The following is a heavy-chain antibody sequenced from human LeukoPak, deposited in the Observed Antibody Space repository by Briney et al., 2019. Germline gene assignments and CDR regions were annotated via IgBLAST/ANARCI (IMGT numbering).Heavy chain of an antibody. V-gene: IGHV4-39*07. J-gene: IGHJ4*02. Sequence: ASETLSLTCTVSGGSISSSSYYWGWIRQPPGKGLEWIGSIYYSGSTYYNPSLKSRVTISVDTSKNQFSPKLSSVTAADTAVYYCARARSGNGGAIVVVVAALAFDYWGQGTLVTVSS. D-gene: IGHD2-15*01. CDR2: IYYSGST. CDR1: GGSISSSSYY. CDR3: ARARSGNGGAIVVVVAALAFDY.